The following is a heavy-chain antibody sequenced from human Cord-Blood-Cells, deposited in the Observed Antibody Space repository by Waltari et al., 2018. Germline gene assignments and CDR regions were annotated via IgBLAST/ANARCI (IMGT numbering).Heavy chain of an antibody. CDR3: ARIRIARGRFRYYMDV. CDR2: IYPGDSDT. D-gene: IGHD3-3*01. V-gene: IGHV5-51*01. J-gene: IGHJ6*03. CDR1: GYSFTSYW. Sequence: EVQLVQSGAEVKKPGESLKISCKGSGYSFTSYWIGWVRQMPGKGLEWMGIIYPGDSDTRYSPSFQGQVTISADKSISTAYLQWSSLKASDTAMYYCARIRIARGRFRYYMDVWGKGTTVTVSS.